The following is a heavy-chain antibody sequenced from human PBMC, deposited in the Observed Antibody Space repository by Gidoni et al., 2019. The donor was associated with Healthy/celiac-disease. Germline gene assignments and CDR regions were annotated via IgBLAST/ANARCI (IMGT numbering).Heavy chain of an antibody. Sequence: QVQLVQSGAEVTKPGASVKVSCTASGYTFTGYYMPWVRQAPGQGLEWMGWINPNSGGTNYAQKFQGRVTMTRDTSISTAYMELSRLRSDDTAVYYCARDPKQDCSSTSCYLTWFDPWGQGTLVTVSS. V-gene: IGHV1-2*02. CDR2: INPNSGGT. D-gene: IGHD2-2*01. CDR1: GYTFTGYY. CDR3: ARDPKQDCSSTSCYLTWFDP. J-gene: IGHJ5*02.